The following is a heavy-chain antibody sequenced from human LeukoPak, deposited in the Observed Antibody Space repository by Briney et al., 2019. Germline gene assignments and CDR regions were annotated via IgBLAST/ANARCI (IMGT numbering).Heavy chain of an antibody. D-gene: IGHD3-10*01. Sequence: ASVKVSCKASGYTFTDFYIHWVRQAPGQGLEWMGWINPNSGGTNYAQKFQGRVTMTRDTSISTAYMELSSLRSEDTAVYYCARGRITMVRGPDVINYYFDYWGQGTLVTVSS. CDR1: GYTFTDFY. CDR2: INPNSGGT. V-gene: IGHV1-2*02. CDR3: ARGRITMVRGPDVINYYFDY. J-gene: IGHJ4*02.